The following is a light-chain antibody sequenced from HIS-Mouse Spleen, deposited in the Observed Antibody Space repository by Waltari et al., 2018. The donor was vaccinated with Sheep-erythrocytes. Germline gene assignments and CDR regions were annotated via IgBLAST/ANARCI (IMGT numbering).Light chain of an antibody. CDR3: QQYYSTPFT. Sequence: DIVMTQSPDSLAVSLGVRATINCKSSQSVLYSSNNKNYLAWYQQKPGQPPKLLIYWASTRESGVPDRFSGSGSETDFTLTISSLQAEDVAVYYCQQYYSTPFTFGPGTKVDIK. V-gene: IGKV4-1*01. CDR2: WAS. CDR1: QSVLYSSNNKNY. J-gene: IGKJ3*01.